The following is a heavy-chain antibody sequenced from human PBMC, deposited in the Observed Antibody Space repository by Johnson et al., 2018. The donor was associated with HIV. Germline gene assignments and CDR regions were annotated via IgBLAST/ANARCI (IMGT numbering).Heavy chain of an antibody. J-gene: IGHJ3*02. CDR1: GFTFSSYA. CDR2: ISYDGSNK. V-gene: IGHV3-30-3*01. Sequence: VQLVESGGGVVQPGRSLRLSCAASGFTFSSYAMHWVRQAPGKGLEWVAVISYDGSNKYYADSVKGRFTISRDNSKNTLYLQMNSLRAEDTAVYYCAKAGVGYCTIGICFIADAFDIWGQGTMVTVSS. D-gene: IGHD2-8*01. CDR3: AKAGVGYCTIGICFIADAFDI.